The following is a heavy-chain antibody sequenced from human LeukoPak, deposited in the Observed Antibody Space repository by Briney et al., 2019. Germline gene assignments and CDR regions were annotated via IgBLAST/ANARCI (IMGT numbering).Heavy chain of an antibody. Sequence: GASVKVSCKASGYTFTSYGISWVRQAPGQGLEWMGWISAYNGNTNYAQKLQGRVTMTTDTSTSTAYMELRSLRSDDTAVYYCAREGVGEHHGTFLDYWGQGTLVTVSS. J-gene: IGHJ4*02. V-gene: IGHV1-18*01. CDR1: GYTFTSYG. D-gene: IGHD1-14*01. CDR2: ISAYNGNT. CDR3: AREGVGEHHGTFLDY.